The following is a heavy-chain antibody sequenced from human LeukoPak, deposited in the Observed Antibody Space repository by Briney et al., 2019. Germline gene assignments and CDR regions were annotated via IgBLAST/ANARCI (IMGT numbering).Heavy chain of an antibody. CDR1: RFTFSAYA. Sequence: GGSPRLSCAASRFTFSAYAMYWVRQAPGKGLEWVSCIEASDVNTYYADSVKGRFTISRDNSKNTLYLQMSSLRAEDTAVYYRAKGSGSGWYGWFDPWGQGTLVTVSS. CDR3: AKGSGSGWYGWFDP. V-gene: IGHV3-23*01. CDR2: IEASDVNT. J-gene: IGHJ5*02. D-gene: IGHD6-19*01.